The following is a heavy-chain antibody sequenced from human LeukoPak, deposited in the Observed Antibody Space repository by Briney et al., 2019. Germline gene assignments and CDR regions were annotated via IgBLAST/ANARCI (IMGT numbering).Heavy chain of an antibody. CDR3: ARDLRSNSGWSRSYFDY. V-gene: IGHV3-48*04. CDR1: GFTFSSYS. CDR2: ISSSSSTI. Sequence: GGSLRLSCAASGFTFSSYSMNWVRQAPGKGLEWVSYISSSSSTIYYADSVKGRFTISRDNAKNSLYLQMNSLRAEDTAVYYCARDLRSNSGWSRSYFDYWGQGTLVTVSS. D-gene: IGHD6-19*01. J-gene: IGHJ4*02.